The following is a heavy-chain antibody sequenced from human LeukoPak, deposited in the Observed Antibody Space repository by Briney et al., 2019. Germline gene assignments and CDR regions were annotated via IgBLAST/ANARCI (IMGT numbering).Heavy chain of an antibody. CDR2: INHSGST. D-gene: IGHD2-15*01. V-gene: IGHV4-34*01. CDR3: ARERWYTPFDY. CDR1: GGSFSGYY. J-gene: IGHJ4*02. Sequence: SETPSLTCAVYGGSFSGYYWSWIRQPPGKGLEWIGEINHSGSTNYNPSLKSRVTISVDTSKNQFSLKLSSVTAADTAVYYCARERWYTPFDYWGQGTLVTVSS.